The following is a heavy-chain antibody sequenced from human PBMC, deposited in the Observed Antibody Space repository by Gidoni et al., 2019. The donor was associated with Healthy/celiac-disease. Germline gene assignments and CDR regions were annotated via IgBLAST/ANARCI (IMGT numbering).Heavy chain of an antibody. CDR3: ARELRGGGGGDY. CDR2: ISAYKGNT. V-gene: IGHV1-18*01. Sequence: QVQLVQSGAEVKKPGASVKVSCKASGYTFTSYGISWVRQAPGQGLEWMGGISAYKGNTNKAKKIKGRDTMTTDTSTSKAYMELRSMRSEDTAGYYGARELRGGGGGDYWGQGTLVTVSS. CDR1: GYTFTSYG. D-gene: IGHD3-16*01. J-gene: IGHJ4*02.